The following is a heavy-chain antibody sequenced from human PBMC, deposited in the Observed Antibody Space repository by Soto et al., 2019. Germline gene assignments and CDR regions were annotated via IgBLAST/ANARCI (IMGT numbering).Heavy chain of an antibody. Sequence: QVQLVESGGRVVQPGGSLRLSCAASGFMFSRYAIHWVRQAPGKGLEWVAVISKDGSGNYYADSVRGRFSISRDKSKNTVYLEMNDMRDDDTAVFYCARSRSGAVRASFGYWGEGTLVTVSS. CDR2: ISKDGSGN. D-gene: IGHD3-3*01. J-gene: IGHJ1*01. CDR1: GFMFSRYA. V-gene: IGHV3-30-3*01. CDR3: ARSRSGAVRASFGY.